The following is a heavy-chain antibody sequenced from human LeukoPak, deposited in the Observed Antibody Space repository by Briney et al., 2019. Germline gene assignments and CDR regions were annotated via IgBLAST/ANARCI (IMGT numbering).Heavy chain of an antibody. CDR2: IHYSGSP. V-gene: IGHV4-59*08. CDR1: GDSNY. D-gene: IGHD1-20*01. Sequence: SETLSLTCTVSGDSNYWSWIRQPPGTGLEWIGYIHYSGSPNYNPSLKSRVTISIDTSKNQFSLKLNSVTAADTAVYYCARHSNWNGGVDWFDPWGQGTQVTVSS. CDR3: ARHSNWNGGVDWFDP. J-gene: IGHJ5*02.